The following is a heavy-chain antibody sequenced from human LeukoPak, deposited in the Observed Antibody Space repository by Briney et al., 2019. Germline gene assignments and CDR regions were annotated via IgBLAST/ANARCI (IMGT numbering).Heavy chain of an antibody. D-gene: IGHD1-26*01. CDR2: IYTSGST. V-gene: IGHV4-4*07. J-gene: IGHJ4*02. CDR1: GGSISSYY. CDR3: ARAPGHSGSYHYFDY. Sequence: PSETLSLTCTVSGGSISSYYWSWIRQPAGKGLEWIGRIYTSGSTNYNPSLKSRVTISVDTSKNQFSLKLSSVTAADTAVYYCARAPGHSGSYHYFDYWGQGTLVTVSS.